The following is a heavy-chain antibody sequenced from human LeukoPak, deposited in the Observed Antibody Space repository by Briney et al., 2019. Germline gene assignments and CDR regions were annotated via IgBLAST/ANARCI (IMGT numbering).Heavy chain of an antibody. Sequence: GGSLRLSCVASGFIFSDHYMDWVRQAPGKGLDWVARSRNKPNSYTTEYAASVKGRFTISRDDSKNSLCLQMNSLRTEDTAVYYCARAVVSTGHYYFESWGQGTLVTVSS. J-gene: IGHJ4*02. V-gene: IGHV3-72*01. D-gene: IGHD3-9*01. CDR2: SRNKPNSYTT. CDR3: ARAVVSTGHYYFES. CDR1: GFIFSDHY.